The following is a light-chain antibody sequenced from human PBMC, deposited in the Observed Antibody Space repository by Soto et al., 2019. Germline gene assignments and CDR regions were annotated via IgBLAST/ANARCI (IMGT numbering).Light chain of an antibody. CDR3: QQYGSSFL. V-gene: IGKV3-20*01. Sequence: VMTQSSATVSVTPGGTAALSCRASQILSSNLSWYQQKPGQAPRLRIYGASSRATGIPDRFRVSGSGTDFTLTISRLEPEDFAVYYCQQYGSSFLFGGGTMV. CDR2: GAS. J-gene: IGKJ4*01. CDR1: QILSSN.